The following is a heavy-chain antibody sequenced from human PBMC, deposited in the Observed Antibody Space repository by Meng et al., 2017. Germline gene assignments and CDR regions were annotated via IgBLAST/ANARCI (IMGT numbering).Heavy chain of an antibody. D-gene: IGHD2-8*02. Sequence: QVQLVQSGSGLGQPGASVKVSCMTSASTFSNYDINWVRQAPGQGLEWMGWINTKTGNPTYAQGFTGRFVFSLDTSVSTAHLHISTLTPEDTAVYYCATTGGGFDYWGQGTLVTVSS. CDR3: ATTGGGFDY. V-gene: IGHV7-4-1*02. J-gene: IGHJ4*02. CDR2: INTKTGNP. CDR1: ASTFSNYD.